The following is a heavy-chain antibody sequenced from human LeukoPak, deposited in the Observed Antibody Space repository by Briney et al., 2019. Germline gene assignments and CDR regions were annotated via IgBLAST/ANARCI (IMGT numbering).Heavy chain of an antibody. D-gene: IGHD3-16*01. CDR3: ARESPHTFYFDY. J-gene: IGHJ4*02. CDR1: GSSFTTYH. CDR2: IKDSGTT. V-gene: IGHV1-46*01. Sequence: ASVKVSCKASGSSFTTYHIHWVRQAPGQGLEWMGIIKDSGTTIYPQKFQGRVTMTRDTSTSTVYMEVSSLRSEDTAVYYCARESPHTFYFDYWGQGTLVTVSS.